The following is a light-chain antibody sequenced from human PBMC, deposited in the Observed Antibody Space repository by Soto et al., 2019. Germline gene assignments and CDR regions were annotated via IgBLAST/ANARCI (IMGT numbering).Light chain of an antibody. CDR3: QQYGSSPWT. CDR1: QSVSSSY. CDR2: GAS. V-gene: IGKV3-20*01. J-gene: IGKJ1*01. Sequence: EIALTQSPGTLSLSPGERATLSCRASQSVSSSYLAWYQQKPGQAPRLLIYGASSRATGISDRFSGSGSGTDFTLTISRLEPEDFAVYYCQQYGSSPWTFGQGTKVEIK.